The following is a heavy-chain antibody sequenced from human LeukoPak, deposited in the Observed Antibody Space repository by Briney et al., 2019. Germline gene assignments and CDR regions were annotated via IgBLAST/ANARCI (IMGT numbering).Heavy chain of an antibody. CDR1: GGSMRGYY. V-gene: IGHV4-59*01. D-gene: IGHD2-2*01. CDR3: ARDCSSTSCFDY. J-gene: IGHJ4*02. CDR2: IYYTGST. Sequence: SETLSLTCTVSGGSMRGYYWSWIRQPPGKGVEFIGYIYYTGSTNSNPSLNTRVTLSVDTSKNQFSLKLSSVTAADTAVYYCARDCSSTSCFDYWGQGTLVTVSS.